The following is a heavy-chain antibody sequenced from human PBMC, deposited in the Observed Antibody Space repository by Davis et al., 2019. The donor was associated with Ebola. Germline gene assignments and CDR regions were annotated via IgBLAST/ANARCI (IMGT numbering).Heavy chain of an antibody. D-gene: IGHD3-22*01. J-gene: IGHJ4*02. Sequence: GESLKISCAASGFTFSTQSMHWVRQAPGKGLEWVAVISHENDEYYADSVKGRFTMSRDNSRKMAFLQISSLGAYDTAVYYWATGATYYYADWGPGTQVTLSS. CDR3: ATGATYYYAD. V-gene: IGHV3-30-3*01. CDR1: GFTFSTQS. CDR2: ISHENDE.